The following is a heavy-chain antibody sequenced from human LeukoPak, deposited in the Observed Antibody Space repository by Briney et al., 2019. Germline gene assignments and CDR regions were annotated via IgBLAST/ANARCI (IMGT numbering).Heavy chain of an antibody. CDR2: ISGSGGST. CDR3: AKRDGDYFDY. CDR1: GFIFSTYA. D-gene: IGHD5-24*01. Sequence: GGSLRPPCAASGFIFSTYAMGWVRQAPGKGLEWVSAISGSGGSTYYADSVKGRFTISRDNSKNTLYLQMNSLRAEDTAVYYCAKRDGDYFDYWGQGTLVTVSS. V-gene: IGHV3-23*01. J-gene: IGHJ4*02.